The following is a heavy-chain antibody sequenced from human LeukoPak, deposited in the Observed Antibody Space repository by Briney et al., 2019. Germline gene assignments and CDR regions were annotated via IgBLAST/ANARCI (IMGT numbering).Heavy chain of an antibody. CDR3: ARVYCSSTSCPNHDAFDI. CDR2: ISSSSSYI. Sequence: GGSLRLSCAASGFTFSSYSMNWVRQAPGKGLEWVSSISSSSSYIYYADSVKGRFTISRDNAKNSLYLQMNSLRAEDTAVYYCARVYCSSTSCPNHDAFDIWGQGTMVTVSS. D-gene: IGHD2-2*01. J-gene: IGHJ3*02. V-gene: IGHV3-21*01. CDR1: GFTFSSYS.